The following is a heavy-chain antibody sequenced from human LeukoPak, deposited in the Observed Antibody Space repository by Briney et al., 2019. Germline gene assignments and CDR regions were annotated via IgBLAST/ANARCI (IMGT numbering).Heavy chain of an antibody. D-gene: IGHD3-16*01. J-gene: IGHJ3*02. CDR2: MYNSGSTRST. V-gene: IGHV4-59*01. CDR1: GGSISSYY. Sequence: SETLSLTCTVSGGSISSYYWSWIRQPPGKGLEWIGYMYNSGSTRSTNYNPSLTSRVTLSVDTSKNQFSLKLTSVTAADTAVYYCARVGGVPLGAFDTWGQGTMVTASS. CDR3: ARVGGVPLGAFDT.